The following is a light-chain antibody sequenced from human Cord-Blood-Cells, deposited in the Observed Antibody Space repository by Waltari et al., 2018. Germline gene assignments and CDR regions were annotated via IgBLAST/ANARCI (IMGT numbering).Light chain of an antibody. CDR2: DVS. J-gene: IGLJ2*01. Sequence: QSALTQPAPVSGSPGQSITLPCPAPSSDGGGVHYVSWYQQPPGKAPKRMIYDVSNRPSGVSNRFSGSKSGNTASLTISGLQAEDEADYYCSSYTSSSTVVFGGGTKLTVL. CDR1: SSDGGGVHY. V-gene: IGLV2-14*01. CDR3: SSYTSSSTVV.